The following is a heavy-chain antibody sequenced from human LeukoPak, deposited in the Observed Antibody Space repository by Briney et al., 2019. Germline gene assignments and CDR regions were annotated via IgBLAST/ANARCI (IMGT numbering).Heavy chain of an antibody. Sequence: GGSLRLSGAASGFTFSSYSMNWVRQAPGKGLEWVSSISSSSSYIYYADSVKGRFTISRDNAKNSLYLQMNSLRAEDTAVYYCAREGWFGELSSFDYWGQGTLVTVSS. CDR1: GFTFSSYS. V-gene: IGHV3-21*01. D-gene: IGHD3-10*01. CDR2: ISSSSSYI. J-gene: IGHJ4*02. CDR3: AREGWFGELSSFDY.